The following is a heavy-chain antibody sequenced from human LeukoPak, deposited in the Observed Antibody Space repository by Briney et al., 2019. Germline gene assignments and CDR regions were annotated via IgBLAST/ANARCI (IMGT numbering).Heavy chain of an antibody. CDR1: GGSISSGGYY. Sequence: PSQTLSLTCTVSGGSISSGGYYWSWIRQHPGKGLEWIGYIYYSGSTYYNPSLKSRVTISVDTSKNQFSLKLSSVTAAVTAVYYCAREQNYYDSSGYRNAFDIWGQGTMVTVSS. J-gene: IGHJ3*02. V-gene: IGHV4-31*03. CDR3: AREQNYYDSSGYRNAFDI. CDR2: IYYSGST. D-gene: IGHD3-22*01.